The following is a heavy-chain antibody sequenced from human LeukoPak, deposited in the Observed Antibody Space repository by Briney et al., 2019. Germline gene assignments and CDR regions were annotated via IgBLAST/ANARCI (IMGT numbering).Heavy chain of an antibody. CDR1: GGSTNSDDYY. Sequence: SETLSLTCTVSGGSTNSDDYYWNWIRQPPGKGLEWIGSIYYSGSTYYNPSLKSRVTISVDTSKNQFSLKLSSVTAADTAVYYCARHDRSGWYLNWFDPWGQGTLVTVSS. V-gene: IGHV4-39*01. J-gene: IGHJ5*02. D-gene: IGHD6-19*01. CDR3: ARHDRSGWYLNWFDP. CDR2: IYYSGST.